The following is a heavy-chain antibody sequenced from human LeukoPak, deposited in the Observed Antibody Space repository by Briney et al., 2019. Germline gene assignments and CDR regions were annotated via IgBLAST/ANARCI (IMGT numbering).Heavy chain of an antibody. V-gene: IGHV4-31*03. CDR3: ARGSTVTTSYGMDV. Sequence: NPSQTLSLTCTVSGGSISSGGYYWGWIRQHPGKGLEWIGYIYYSGSTYYNPSLKSRVTISVDTSKNQFSLKLSSVTAADTAVYYCARGSTVTTSYGMDVWGQGTTVTVSS. CDR1: GGSISSGGYY. D-gene: IGHD4-17*01. CDR2: IYYSGST. J-gene: IGHJ6*02.